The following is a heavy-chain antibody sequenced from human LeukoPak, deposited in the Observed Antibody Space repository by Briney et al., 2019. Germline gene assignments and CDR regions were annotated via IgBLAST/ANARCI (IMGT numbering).Heavy chain of an antibody. V-gene: IGHV4-59*01. Sequence: KPSETLSLTCTVSGGSIRSYYWSWIRQPPGKGLEWIGYIYYSGSTKYNPSLKSRVTISVDTSKNQFSLKLSSVTAADTAVYYCARVQEYSSSSVAFDIWGQGTMVTVSS. J-gene: IGHJ3*02. CDR1: GGSIRSYY. D-gene: IGHD6-6*01. CDR3: ARVQEYSSSSVAFDI. CDR2: IYYSGST.